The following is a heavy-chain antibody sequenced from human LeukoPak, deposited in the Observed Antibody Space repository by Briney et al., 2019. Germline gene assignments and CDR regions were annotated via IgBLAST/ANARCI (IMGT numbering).Heavy chain of an antibody. V-gene: IGHV1-69*13. Sequence: ASVKVSCKASGGTFSSYAISWVRQAPGQGLEWMGGIIPIFGTANYAQKFQGRVTITADESTSTAYMELSSLRSEDTAVYYCAVTPTVTTTSDDYYYYGMDVWGQGTTVTVSS. D-gene: IGHD4-17*01. CDR1: GGTFSSYA. CDR3: AVTPTVTTTSDDYYYYGMDV. CDR2: IIPIFGTA. J-gene: IGHJ6*02.